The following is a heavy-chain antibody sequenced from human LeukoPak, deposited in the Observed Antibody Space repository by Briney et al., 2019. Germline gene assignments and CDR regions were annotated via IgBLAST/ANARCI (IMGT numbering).Heavy chain of an antibody. CDR2: ISGSGGST. Sequence: GGSLRLSCAASGFAFSTYAMSWVRQAPGKGLEWVSGISGSGGSTYYADSVKGRFTISRDNSKNTLYLQTNSLIAGDTAIYYCAKNRALHEIDYWGQGTLVTVSS. CDR3: AKNRALHEIDY. V-gene: IGHV3-23*01. J-gene: IGHJ4*02. D-gene: IGHD2-21*01. CDR1: GFAFSTYA.